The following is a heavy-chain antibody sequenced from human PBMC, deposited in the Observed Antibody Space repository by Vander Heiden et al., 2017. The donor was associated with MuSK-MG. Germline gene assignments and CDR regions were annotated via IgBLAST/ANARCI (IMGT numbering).Heavy chain of an antibody. Sequence: QVQLVESGGGVVQPGRSLRLYCAASGFTFSSYAMHWVRQAPGKGLEGVAVISYDGSNKDDADAVKGRFTISRDNAKKTMYLQMKRVRGGDTAVYYSAKGAAARLGAFDIGSQGTIVTVCS. CDR1: GFTFSSYA. CDR3: AKGAAARLGAFDI. CDR2: ISYDGSNK. V-gene: IGHV3-30*04. J-gene: IGHJ3*02. D-gene: IGHD6-25*01.